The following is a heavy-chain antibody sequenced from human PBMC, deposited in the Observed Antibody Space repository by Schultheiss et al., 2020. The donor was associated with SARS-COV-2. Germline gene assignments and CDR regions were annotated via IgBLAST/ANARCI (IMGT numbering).Heavy chain of an antibody. CDR2: IWYDGSNK. CDR3: AKRQRITGKNYGMDV. D-gene: IGHD1-20*01. CDR1: GFTFSSYG. J-gene: IGHJ6*02. V-gene: IGHV3-33*06. Sequence: GGSLRLSSAASGFTFSSYGMHWVRQAPGKGLEWVAVIWYDGSNKYYADSVKGRFTISRDNSKNTLYLQMSSLTAEDTAVFYCAKRQRITGKNYGMDVWGQGTTVTVSS.